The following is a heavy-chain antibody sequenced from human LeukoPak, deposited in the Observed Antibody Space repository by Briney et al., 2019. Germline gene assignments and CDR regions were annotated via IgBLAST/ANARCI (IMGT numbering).Heavy chain of an antibody. CDR2: ISGSGGST. D-gene: IGHD5-12*01. CDR1: GFTFSSYA. V-gene: IGHV3-23*01. CDR3: TIHEWLRFTRPPYGMDV. Sequence: GGSLRLSCAASGFTFSSYAMSWVRQAPGKGLEWVSAISGSGGSTYYADSVKGRFTISRDNSKNTLYLQMKSLRAEDTAVYYCTIHEWLRFTRPPYGMDVWGQGTTVTVSS. J-gene: IGHJ6*02.